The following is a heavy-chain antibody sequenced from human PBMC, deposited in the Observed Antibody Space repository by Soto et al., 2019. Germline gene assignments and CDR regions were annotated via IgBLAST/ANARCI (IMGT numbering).Heavy chain of an antibody. CDR3: ARDKDYGFDI. CDR1: GFTFRSYS. Sequence: GGSLRLSCAASGFTFRSYSMNWVRQAPGKGLEWVSYISGSGSPINYADSVKGRFTISRDNVKNSLYLQMNSLRVEDTAAYYCARDKDYGFDIWGQGTMVTVSS. D-gene: IGHD4-17*01. V-gene: IGHV3-48*01. CDR2: ISGSGSPI. J-gene: IGHJ3*02.